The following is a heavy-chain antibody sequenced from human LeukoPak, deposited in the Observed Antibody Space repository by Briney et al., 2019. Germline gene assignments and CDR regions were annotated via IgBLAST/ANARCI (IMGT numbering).Heavy chain of an antibody. CDR2: ISAYNGNT. D-gene: IGHD6-13*01. V-gene: IGHV1-18*01. CDR3: ARDYHSSSWGGY. Sequence: ASVKVSCKASGGTFTSYGISWVRQAPGQGLEWMGWISAYNGNTNYAQKLQGRVTMTTDASTSTAYMELRSLRSDDTAVYYCARDYHSSSWGGYWGQGTLVTVSS. CDR1: GGTFTSYG. J-gene: IGHJ4*02.